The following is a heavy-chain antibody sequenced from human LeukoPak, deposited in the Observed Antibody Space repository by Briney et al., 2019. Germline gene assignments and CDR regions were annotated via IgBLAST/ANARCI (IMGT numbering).Heavy chain of an antibody. V-gene: IGHV4-59*08. J-gene: IGHJ4*02. CDR2: FYYSGST. D-gene: IGHD4-17*01. Sequence: PSETLSLTCTVSGGSIKRNYWSWIRQPPGKRLEWIGNFYYSGSTNYNPSLESRVLISVDMSKNQFSLKLSSVTAADTAVYYCASTVTTYSYFDYWGQGTLVTVSS. CDR3: ASTVTTYSYFDY. CDR1: GGSIKRNY.